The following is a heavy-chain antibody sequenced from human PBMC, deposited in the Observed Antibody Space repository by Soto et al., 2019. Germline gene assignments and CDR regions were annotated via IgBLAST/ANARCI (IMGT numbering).Heavy chain of an antibody. D-gene: IGHD6-13*01. CDR2: INHSGST. CDR3: ARMTRAAGIPGRRSRYFDY. Sequence: SETLSLTCAVYGGSFSGYYWSWIRQPPGKGLEWIGEINHSGSTNYNPSIKSRVTISVDTSKNQFSLKLSSVTAADTAVYYCARMTRAAGIPGRRSRYFDYWGQGTLVTVSS. V-gene: IGHV4-34*01. J-gene: IGHJ4*02. CDR1: GGSFSGYY.